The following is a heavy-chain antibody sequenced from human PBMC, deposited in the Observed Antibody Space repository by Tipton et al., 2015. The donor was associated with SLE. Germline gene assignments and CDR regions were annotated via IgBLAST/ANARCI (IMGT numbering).Heavy chain of an antibody. CDR3: ARGDGGSCFDY. Sequence: TLSLTCTVSGGSISSSSYYWGWIRQPPGKGLEWIGCIYYRVSTYYNPSLKSRVTISVDTSKNHCSLKLSSVTAADTAVYYCARGDGGSCFDYWGQGTLVTVSS. V-gene: IGHV4-39*01. J-gene: IGHJ4*02. CDR2: IYYRVST. D-gene: IGHD2-15*01. CDR1: GGSISSSSYY.